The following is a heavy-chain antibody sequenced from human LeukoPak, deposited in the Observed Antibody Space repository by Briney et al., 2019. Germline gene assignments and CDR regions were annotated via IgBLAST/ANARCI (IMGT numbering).Heavy chain of an antibody. V-gene: IGHV3-23*01. D-gene: IGHD5-18*01. J-gene: IGHJ4*02. CDR3: AKTYVDTTFFDY. CDR1: GFTFSSYA. CDR2: ISGGGGTT. Sequence: GGSLRLSCAASGFTFSSYAMNWGRQAPGKGLEWVSAISGGGGTTYYADSVKGRFTISRDNSKNTLYLQMNSLRAEDTAVYYCAKTYVDTTFFDYWGQGTLVTVSS.